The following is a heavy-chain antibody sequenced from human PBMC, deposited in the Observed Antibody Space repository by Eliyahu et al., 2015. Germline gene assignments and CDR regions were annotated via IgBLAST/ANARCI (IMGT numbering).Heavy chain of an antibody. CDR2: TYYRSKWYN. D-gene: IGHD3-3*01. V-gene: IGHV6-1*01. CDR1: GDSVSSXSXX. Sequence: QVQLQQSGPGLVKPSQTLSXTCAIXGDSVSSXSXXXNXXRQSPSRGLEWLGRTYYRSKWYNDYAVSVKSRITINPDTSKNQFSLQLNSVTPEDTAVYYCARNPGSPLRFLEWFNWYFDLWGRGTLVTVSS. CDR3: ARNPGSPLRFLEWFNWYFDL. J-gene: IGHJ2*01.